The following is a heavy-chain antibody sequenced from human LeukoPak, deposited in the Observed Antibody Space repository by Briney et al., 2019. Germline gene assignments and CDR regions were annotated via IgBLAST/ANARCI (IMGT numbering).Heavy chain of an antibody. CDR1: GGSISGYY. D-gene: IGHD3-9*01. CDR3: ARLRPDYDILTGFPMDV. V-gene: IGHV4-59*01. Sequence: PSETLSLTCTVSGGSISGYYWSWIRQPPGKGLEWIGYIYYSGSTNYNPSLKRRVTQSVDTSKNQFSLKLSSVTAVDTAVYYCARLRPDYDILTGFPMDVWGPGTTVTVSS. CDR2: IYYSGST. J-gene: IGHJ6*02.